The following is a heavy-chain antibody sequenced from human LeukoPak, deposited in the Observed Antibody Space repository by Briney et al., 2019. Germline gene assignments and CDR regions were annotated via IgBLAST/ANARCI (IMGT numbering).Heavy chain of an antibody. CDR1: GYTFTSYD. CDR3: ARTAAGDY. D-gene: IGHD6-13*01. Sequence: ASVKVSCKASGYTFTSYDINWVRQATGQGLEWMGWMNPNSGNTGYAQKLQGRVTMTTDTSTSTAYMELRSLRSDDTAVYYCARTAAGDYWGQGTLVTVSS. CDR2: MNPNSGNT. V-gene: IGHV1-8*01. J-gene: IGHJ4*02.